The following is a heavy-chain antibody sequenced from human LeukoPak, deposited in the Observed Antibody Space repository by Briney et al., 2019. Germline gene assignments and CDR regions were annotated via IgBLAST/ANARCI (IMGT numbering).Heavy chain of an antibody. CDR2: IRSKANSYAT. CDR3: IRIRCSSTSCYTYNWFDP. Sequence: PGGSLKLSCAASGFTFSGSAMHWVRQASGKGLEWVGRIRSKANSYATAYAASVKGRFTISRDDSKNTAYLQMNSLKTEDTAVYYCIRIRCSSTSCYTYNWFDPWGQGTLVTVSS. J-gene: IGHJ5*02. CDR1: GFTFSGSA. V-gene: IGHV3-73*01. D-gene: IGHD2-2*02.